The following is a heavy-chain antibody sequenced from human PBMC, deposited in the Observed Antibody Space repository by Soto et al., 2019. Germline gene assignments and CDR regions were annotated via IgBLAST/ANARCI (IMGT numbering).Heavy chain of an antibody. J-gene: IGHJ6*03. CDR1: GAAFSNYT. V-gene: IGHV1-69*08. CDR3: ASGKSQMSQDRMGFYYYMDV. CDR2: VTPLLDAS. Sequence: QVQLVQSGADVKKPGSSVKISCTASGAAFSNYTFTWVRRAPGQGLELVGRVTPLLDASNYAEKFQDRVTISADRSTSTVYMELSGLRSEDSAIYYCASGKSQMSQDRMGFYYYMDVWGKGTTVTVSS. D-gene: IGHD1-1*01.